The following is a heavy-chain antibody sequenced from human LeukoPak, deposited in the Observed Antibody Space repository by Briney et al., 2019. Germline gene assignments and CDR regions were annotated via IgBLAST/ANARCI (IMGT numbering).Heavy chain of an antibody. CDR3: ARDVTMVSGAFDI. D-gene: IGHD3-10*01. J-gene: IGHJ3*02. CDR1: RGTFTSYA. CDR2: IIPILGIA. V-gene: IGHV1-69*04. Sequence: SVNLSCKASRGTFTSYAISWVRQAPGQGLEWMGRIIPILGIANYAQKFQGRVTITADKSTSTAYMELSSLRSEDTAVYYCARDVTMVSGAFDIWGQGTMVTVSS.